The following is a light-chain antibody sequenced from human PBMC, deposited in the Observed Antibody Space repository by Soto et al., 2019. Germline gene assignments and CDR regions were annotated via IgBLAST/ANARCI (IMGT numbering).Light chain of an antibody. CDR3: QQYGSYQIT. J-gene: IGKJ5*01. CDR1: QSVSSSY. V-gene: IGKV3-20*01. CDR2: GAS. Sequence: EIVLTQSPGTLSLSPGERATLSCRASQSVSSSYLAWYQQKPGQAPRLLIYGASSRATGIPDRFSGSGSGTDFTLTISRLEPEDFEVYYCQQYGSYQITFGQGTRLEIK.